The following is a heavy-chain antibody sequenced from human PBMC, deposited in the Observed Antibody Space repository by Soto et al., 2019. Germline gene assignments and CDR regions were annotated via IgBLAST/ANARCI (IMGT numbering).Heavy chain of an antibody. CDR1: GYLISSGYY. Sequence: SETLSLTCSVSGYLISSGYYWGWVRQTPGKGLEWLGYIYHSGSTYYNPSLKSRVTISVDRSKNQFSLKLSSVTAADTAVYYCAGLYSSSWYWNDAFDIWGQGTMVTVSS. CDR3: AGLYSSSWYWNDAFDI. V-gene: IGHV4-38-2*01. J-gene: IGHJ3*02. CDR2: IYHSGST. D-gene: IGHD6-13*01.